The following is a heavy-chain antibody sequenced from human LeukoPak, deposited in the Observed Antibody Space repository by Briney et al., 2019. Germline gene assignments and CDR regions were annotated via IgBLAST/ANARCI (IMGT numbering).Heavy chain of an antibody. CDR2: INPSGGST. Sequence: ASVKVSCKASGYTFTSYYMHWVRQAPGQGLEWMGIINPSGGSTSYAQKFQGRVTKTEDTSTDTAYMELSSLRSEDTAVYYCAPSSSRLKDAFDIWGQGTMVTVSS. CDR3: APSSSRLKDAFDI. D-gene: IGHD6-6*01. CDR1: GYTFTSYY. V-gene: IGHV1-46*01. J-gene: IGHJ3*02.